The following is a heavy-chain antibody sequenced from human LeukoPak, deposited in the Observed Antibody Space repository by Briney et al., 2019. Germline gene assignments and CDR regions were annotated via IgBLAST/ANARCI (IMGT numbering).Heavy chain of an antibody. D-gene: IGHD1-26*01. CDR3: AKKLYSGSNPVDY. CDR2: ISGGGTST. CDR1: GFTFSSYS. V-gene: IGHV3-23*01. J-gene: IGHJ4*02. Sequence: GGSLRLSCAASGFTFSSYSMTWVRQAPGKGLEWVSVISGGGTSTFYADSVKGRFTISRDNSKDTLYLQMNSLRAEDTAVYYCAKKLYSGSNPVDYWGQGTLVTVSS.